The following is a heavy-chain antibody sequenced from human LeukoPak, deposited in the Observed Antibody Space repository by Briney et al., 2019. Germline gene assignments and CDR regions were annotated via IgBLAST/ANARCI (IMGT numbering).Heavy chain of an antibody. J-gene: IGHJ4*02. V-gene: IGHV4-39*01. Sequence: SETLSLTCTVSGGSISSSSYYWGWIRQPPGKGLEWIGSIYYSGSTYYNPSLKSRVTISVDTSKNQFSLKLSSVTAADTAVYYCARIHSRHYDFWSGYQDYFDYWGQGTLVTVSS. D-gene: IGHD3-3*01. CDR1: GGSISSSSYY. CDR3: ARIHSRHYDFWSGYQDYFDY. CDR2: IYYSGST.